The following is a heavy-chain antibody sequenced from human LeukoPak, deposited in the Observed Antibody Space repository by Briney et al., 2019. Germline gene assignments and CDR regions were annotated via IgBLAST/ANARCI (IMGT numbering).Heavy chain of an antibody. J-gene: IGHJ3*01. D-gene: IGHD2-15*01. CDR1: GFSFSSYG. Sequence: PGRSLRLSCAASGFSFSSYGMHWVRQAPGKGLEWLTVISYDGNTIYYADSVKGRFTISRDNSKNTLYLQMNSLRIEDTAVYYCAKDLSVVEAHDSFDVWGQGTMVTVSS. CDR2: ISYDGNTI. CDR3: AKDLSVVEAHDSFDV. V-gene: IGHV3-30*18.